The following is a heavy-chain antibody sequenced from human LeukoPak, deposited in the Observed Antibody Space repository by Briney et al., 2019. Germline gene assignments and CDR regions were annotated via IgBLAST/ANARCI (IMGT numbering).Heavy chain of an antibody. CDR1: GYTFTSYY. D-gene: IGHD1-14*01. CDR3: ATSSEPFDY. V-gene: IGHV1-46*03. CDR2: INPSGGST. J-gene: IGHJ4*02. Sequence: ASVKVSCKASGYTFTSYYMHWVRQAPGRGLEWMGIINPSGGSTSYAQKFQGRVTITRNTSISTAYMELSSLRSEDTAVYYCATSSEPFDYWGQGTLVTVSS.